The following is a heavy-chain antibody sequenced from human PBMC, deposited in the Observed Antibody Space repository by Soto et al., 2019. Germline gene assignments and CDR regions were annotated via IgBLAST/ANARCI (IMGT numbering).Heavy chain of an antibody. CDR3: ARYPTERPDIVVVPAAIFGGWFDP. D-gene: IGHD2-2*01. Sequence: ASVKVSCKASGYTFTSYYMHWVRQAPGQGLEWMGIINPSGGSTSYAQKFQGRVTMTRDTSTSTVYMELSSLRSEDTAVYYCARYPTERPDIVVVPAAIFGGWFDPWGQGTLVTVSS. V-gene: IGHV1-46*03. J-gene: IGHJ5*02. CDR2: INPSGGST. CDR1: GYTFTSYY.